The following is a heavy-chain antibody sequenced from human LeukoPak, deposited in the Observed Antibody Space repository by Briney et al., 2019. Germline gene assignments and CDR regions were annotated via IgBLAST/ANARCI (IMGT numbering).Heavy chain of an antibody. J-gene: IGHJ6*03. D-gene: IGHD2-21*01. CDR1: GFTFSSFG. CDR3: ARDNRHFVVVSGKTDHYMDV. Sequence: AGGSLRLSCVASGFTFSSFGMHWVRQAPGKGLDWVAFVKYDGISEFYTDSVKGRFRISRDDSQSTVYLQMNSLKPEDTAVYYCARDNRHFVVVSGKTDHYMDVWGKGATVTISS. CDR2: VKYDGISE. V-gene: IGHV3-30*02.